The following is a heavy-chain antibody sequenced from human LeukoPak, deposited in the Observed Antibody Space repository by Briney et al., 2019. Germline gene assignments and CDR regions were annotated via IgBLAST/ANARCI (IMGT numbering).Heavy chain of an antibody. J-gene: IGHJ4*02. CDR3: ARDISGSYSFDY. V-gene: IGHV3-30-3*01. CDR1: GFTFSSHA. D-gene: IGHD1-26*01. Sequence: GGSLRLSCAASGFTFSSHAMHWVRQASGKGLEWVSFLSYDGSIKYYTDSVKGRFTSSRDNSRNTLYLQMNSLGPQDTAVYYCARDISGSYSFDYWGQGTLVTVSS. CDR2: LSYDGSIK.